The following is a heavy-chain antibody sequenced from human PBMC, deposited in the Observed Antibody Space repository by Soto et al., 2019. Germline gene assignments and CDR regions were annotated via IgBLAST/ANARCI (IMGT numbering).Heavy chain of an antibody. CDR2: IIPLFGTT. V-gene: IGHV1-69*01. D-gene: IGHD3-10*01. CDR1: GDTFKNCV. J-gene: IGHJ6*02. Sequence: QVQVVQSGVEVRRPGSSVKVSCKASGDTFKNCVISWVRQAPGQGLEWMGGIIPLFGTTEFAQRVQGRITITTDESTTTAYMELSRLRSEDTATYYCAAELGFGKLSVVWGQGTTVIVSS. CDR3: AAELGFGKLSVV.